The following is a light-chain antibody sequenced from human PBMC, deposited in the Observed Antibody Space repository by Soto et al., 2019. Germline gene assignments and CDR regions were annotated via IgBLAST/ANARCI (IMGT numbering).Light chain of an antibody. V-gene: IGKV3-11*01. CDR1: QSTSTH. CDR3: QQLNSYPVT. J-gene: IGKJ5*01. Sequence: EIVRSHCRAPPSVSPGARASLSCRASQSTSTHLAWYQQTPGQAPRLLIYDASNRATGIPARFSGSGSGTDFTLTISSLEPEDFAVYYCQQLNSYPVTFGQGTRLEIK. CDR2: DAS.